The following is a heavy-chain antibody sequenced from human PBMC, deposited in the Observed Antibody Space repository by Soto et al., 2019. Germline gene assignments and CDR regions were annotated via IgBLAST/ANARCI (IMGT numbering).Heavy chain of an antibody. CDR2: ISSSGSTI. CDR1: GFAFSDPY. J-gene: IGHJ4*02. V-gene: IGHV3-11*01. D-gene: IGHD4-17*01. Sequence: QVQLVESGGGLVKPGGSLRLSCAASGFAFSDPYMSWIRQAPGKGLEWISYISSSGSTIYYADSVKGRFTISRDNAKKSLYLQMDSLTADDTAVYYCARGGAPVTTPFDYWGQGTQVTVSS. CDR3: ARGGAPVTTPFDY.